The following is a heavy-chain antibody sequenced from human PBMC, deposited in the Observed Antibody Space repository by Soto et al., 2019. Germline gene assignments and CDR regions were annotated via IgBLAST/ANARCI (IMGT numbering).Heavy chain of an antibody. D-gene: IGHD2-15*01. Sequence: QVQLQESGPRLVKPSGTLALTCAVSGASISSTNWWTWVRQPPVKGLEWIGEIYHTGNTKYNPSLKNRVTISLDKSNNQFSRKLSSVTAADTAVHYCASLPPRIVVVVLPIPNWGQGTMVTVSS. CDR2: IYHTGNT. CDR3: ASLPPRIVVVVLPIPN. V-gene: IGHV4-4*02. CDR1: GASISSTNW. J-gene: IGHJ3*01.